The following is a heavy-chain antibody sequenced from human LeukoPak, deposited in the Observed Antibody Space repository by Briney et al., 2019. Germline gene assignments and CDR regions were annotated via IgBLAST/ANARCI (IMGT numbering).Heavy chain of an antibody. J-gene: IGHJ4*02. D-gene: IGHD3-22*01. CDR1: GYTFTSYG. CDR3: ARDWGYYYDSSGYPFFDY. V-gene: IGHV1-18*01. CDR2: ISAYNGNT. Sequence: ASVKVSCKASGYTFTSYGISWVRQAPGQGLEWMGWISAYNGNTNYAQKLQGRVTMTTDTSTSTAYMELRSLRSDDTAVYYCARDWGYYYDSSGYPFFDYWGQGTLVTVSS.